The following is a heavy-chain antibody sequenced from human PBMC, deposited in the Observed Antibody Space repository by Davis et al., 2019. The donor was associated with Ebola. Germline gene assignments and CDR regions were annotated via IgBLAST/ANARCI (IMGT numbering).Heavy chain of an antibody. Sequence: GESLKISCAASGFTFSNYWMSWVRQVPGRGLEWVANIQQDGGDKHYLESVKGRFTISRDNAKNSLYLQMNTLRVEDTAIYYCVPGTWIRGQGTLVTVSS. CDR2: IQQDGGDK. D-gene: IGHD5-18*01. V-gene: IGHV3-7*01. J-gene: IGHJ4*02. CDR3: VPGTWI. CDR1: GFTFSNYW.